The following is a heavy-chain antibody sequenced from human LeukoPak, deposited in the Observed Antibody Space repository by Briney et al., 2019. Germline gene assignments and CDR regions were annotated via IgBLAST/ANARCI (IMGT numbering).Heavy chain of an antibody. CDR2: IYYSGST. J-gene: IGHJ4*02. V-gene: IGHV4-31*03. CDR1: SGSISSGGYY. Sequence: PSQTLSLTCTVSSGSISSGGYYWSWIRQHPGKGLEWIGYIYYSGSTYYNPSLKSRVTISVDTSKNQFSLKLSSVTAADTAVYYCARVVRYCSSTSCGYFDYWGQGTLVTVSS. CDR3: ARVVRYCSSTSCGYFDY. D-gene: IGHD2-2*01.